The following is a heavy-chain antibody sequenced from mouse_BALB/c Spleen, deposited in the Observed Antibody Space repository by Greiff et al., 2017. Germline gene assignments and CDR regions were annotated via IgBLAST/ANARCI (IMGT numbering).Heavy chain of an antibody. CDR1: GYSFTGYY. J-gene: IGHJ1*01. V-gene: IGHV1S34*01. Sequence: LVKTGASVKISCQASGYSFTGYYMHWVKQSHGKSLEWIGYISCYNGATSYNQKFKGKATFTVDTSSSTAYMQFNSLTSEDSAVYYCARASLLRLPDWYFDVWGAGTTVTVSS. CDR3: ARASLLRLPDWYFDV. CDR2: ISCYNGAT. D-gene: IGHD1-2*01.